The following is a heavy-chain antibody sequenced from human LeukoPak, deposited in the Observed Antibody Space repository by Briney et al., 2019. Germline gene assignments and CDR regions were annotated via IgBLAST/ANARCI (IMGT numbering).Heavy chain of an antibody. CDR1: GGSISSYY. CDR2: IYYSGST. D-gene: IGHD3-10*01. J-gene: IGHJ4*02. V-gene: IGHV4-59*01. CDR3: ARGCLGDYYGSGSYCFDY. Sequence: SETLSLTCTVSGGSISSYYWSWIRQTPGKGLEWIRYIYYSGSTNYNPSLKSRVTISVDTSKNQFSLKLSSVTAADTAVYYCARGCLGDYYGSGSYCFDYWGQGTLVTVSS.